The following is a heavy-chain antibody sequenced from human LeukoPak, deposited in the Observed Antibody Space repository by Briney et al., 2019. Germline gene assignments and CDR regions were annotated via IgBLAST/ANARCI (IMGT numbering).Heavy chain of an antibody. CDR2: ISAYKGNT. J-gene: IGHJ5*02. Sequence: GASVKVSCMASGYIFTNYGISWVRQAPGQGLEWMGWISAYKGNTKYAQKFQGRVTLTTDTSTSTAYMELRSLRSDDTAVYYCARDPGSFLSSSGWLNWFDPWGQGTLVTVSS. V-gene: IGHV1-18*01. CDR3: ARDPGSFLSSSGWLNWFDP. D-gene: IGHD6-19*01. CDR1: GYIFTNYG.